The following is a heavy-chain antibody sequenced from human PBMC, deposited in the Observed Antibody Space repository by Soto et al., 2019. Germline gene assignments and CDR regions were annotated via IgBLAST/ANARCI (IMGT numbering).Heavy chain of an antibody. CDR3: ARDDCSGGSCYRGSWFDP. J-gene: IGHJ5*02. Sequence: QVQLVQSGAEVKKPGSSVKVSCKASGGTFSSYAISWVRQAPGQGLEWMGGIIPIFGTANYAQKFQGRVTLTADESTRTAYMELSSLRSEDTAVYYCARDDCSGGSCYRGSWFDPWGKGTLVTVSS. CDR2: IIPIFGTA. D-gene: IGHD2-15*01. CDR1: GGTFSSYA. V-gene: IGHV1-69*12.